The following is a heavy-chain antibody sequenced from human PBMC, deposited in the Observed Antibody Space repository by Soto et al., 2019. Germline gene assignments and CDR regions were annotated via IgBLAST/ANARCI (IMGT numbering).Heavy chain of an antibody. Sequence: GGSLRLSCAASGFTFSDYYMSWIRQAPGKGLEWVSYISSSGSTIYYADSVKGRFTISRDNAKNSLYLQMNSLRAEDTAVYYCASLPILIAAAGTWHTMDVWGKGTTVTVSS. CDR2: ISSSGSTI. V-gene: IGHV3-11*01. CDR3: ASLPILIAAAGTWHTMDV. CDR1: GFTFSDYY. J-gene: IGHJ6*04. D-gene: IGHD6-13*01.